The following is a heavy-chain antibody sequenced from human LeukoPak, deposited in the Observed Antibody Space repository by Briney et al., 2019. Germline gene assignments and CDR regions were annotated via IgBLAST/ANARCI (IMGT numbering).Heavy chain of an antibody. CDR1: GYSFASYL. CDR3: ARHTQHGEDY. J-gene: IGHJ4*02. D-gene: IGHD2-21*01. Sequence: GESLKISCEGFGYSFASYLIGRVRQMPGKGLEWMGIIYPSDSDTRYSPSLQGQVTISADKSISTAYLQWSSLKASDTAMYYCARHTQHGEDYWGQGTLVTVSS. V-gene: IGHV5-51*01. CDR2: IYPSDSDT.